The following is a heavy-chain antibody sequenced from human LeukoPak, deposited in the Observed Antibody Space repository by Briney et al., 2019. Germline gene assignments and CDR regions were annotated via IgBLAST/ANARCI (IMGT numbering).Heavy chain of an antibody. CDR2: INPNSGGT. D-gene: IGHD3-3*01. V-gene: IGHV1-2*02. Sequence: ASVKVSCKASGYTFTGYYMHWVRQAPGQGLEWMGWINPNSGGTNYAQKFQGRVTMTRDTSISTAYMELSRLRSDDTAVYYCARSSYDFWSGYYPDYWGQGTLVTVCS. CDR1: GYTFTGYY. J-gene: IGHJ4*02. CDR3: ARSSYDFWSGYYPDY.